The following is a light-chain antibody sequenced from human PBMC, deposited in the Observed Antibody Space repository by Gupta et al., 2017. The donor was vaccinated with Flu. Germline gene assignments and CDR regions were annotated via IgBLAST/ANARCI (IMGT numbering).Light chain of an antibody. J-gene: IGKJ4*01. CDR1: QSVSSY. Sequence: EIVLTQSPATLSLSPGERATLSCRASQSVSSYLACYQQKPGQAPRLLIYDASNRSTGIPSWFCVCGSGTDFSLTLSNLTPADFAVYYFQHRSNWPFTFGGGTKVEIK. CDR2: DAS. V-gene: IGKV3-11*01. CDR3: QHRSNWPFT.